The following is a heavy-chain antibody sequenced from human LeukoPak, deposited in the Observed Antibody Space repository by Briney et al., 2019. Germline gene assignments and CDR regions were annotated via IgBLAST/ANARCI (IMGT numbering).Heavy chain of an antibody. CDR1: GFTFDDYA. CDR2: ISWNSGSI. Sequence: PGGSLRLSCAASGFTFDDYAMHWVRQAPGKGLEWVSGISWNSGSIGYADSVKGRFTISRDNAKNSLYLQMNSLRAEDTAVYYCARDGASGDFDYWGQGTLVTVSS. V-gene: IGHV3-9*01. D-gene: IGHD1-26*01. J-gene: IGHJ4*02. CDR3: ARDGASGDFDY.